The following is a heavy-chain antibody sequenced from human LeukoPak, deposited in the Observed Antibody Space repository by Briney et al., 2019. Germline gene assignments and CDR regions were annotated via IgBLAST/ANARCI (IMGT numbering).Heavy chain of an antibody. J-gene: IGHJ5*02. CDR2: MNPNSGNT. CDR3: ARKHYYGSGSYNWFDP. Sequence: ASVKVSCKASGYTFTSYDINWVRQATGQGLEWMGWMNPNSGNTGYAQKFQGRVTMTRNTSISTAYMELSSLRSEDTAVYYCARKHYYGSGSYNWFDPWGQGTLVTVSS. V-gene: IGHV1-8*01. CDR1: GYTFTSYD. D-gene: IGHD3-10*01.